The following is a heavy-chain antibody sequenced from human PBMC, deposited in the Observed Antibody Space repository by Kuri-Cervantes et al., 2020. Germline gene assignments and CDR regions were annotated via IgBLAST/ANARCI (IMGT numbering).Heavy chain of an antibody. CDR2: INPNSGGT. D-gene: IGHD4-17*01. J-gene: IGHJ4*02. CDR1: GYTFTGYH. CDR3: AREKGRNGSDYGDYALSY. Sequence: ASVKVSCKASGYTFTGYHMHWVRQAPGQGLEWMGWINPNSGGTNYAQNFQGRVTMTRDTSIGTAYMELSRVRSDDTAVYYCAREKGRNGSDYGDYALSYWGQGTLVTVSS. V-gene: IGHV1-2*02.